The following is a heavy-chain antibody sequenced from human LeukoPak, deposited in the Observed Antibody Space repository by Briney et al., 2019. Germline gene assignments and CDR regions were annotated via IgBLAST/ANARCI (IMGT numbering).Heavy chain of an antibody. Sequence: GESLKISCKGSGYSFTSYWIGWVRQMPGKGLEWMGIIYPGDSDTRYSPSFQGQVTISADKSISTAYLQWGSLKASDTAMYYCARLSGYCSSTSCYANDAFDIWGQGTMVTVSS. CDR1: GYSFTSYW. CDR2: IYPGDSDT. V-gene: IGHV5-51*01. D-gene: IGHD2-2*01. CDR3: ARLSGYCSSTSCYANDAFDI. J-gene: IGHJ3*02.